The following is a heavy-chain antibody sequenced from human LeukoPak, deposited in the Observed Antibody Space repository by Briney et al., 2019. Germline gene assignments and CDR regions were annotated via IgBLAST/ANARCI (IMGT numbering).Heavy chain of an antibody. CDR1: GGSISNYY. D-gene: IGHD4-17*01. V-gene: IGHV4-59*01. CDR3: ARDSTPYGHSGY. Sequence: PSETLSLTCTVSGGSISNYYWSWIRQPPGKGLEWIGYIYYSGTTNFNPSFRSRVTISVDTSKNQFSLKMSSVTAADTAVYYCARDSTPYGHSGYWGQGTLVTVSP. J-gene: IGHJ4*02. CDR2: IYYSGTT.